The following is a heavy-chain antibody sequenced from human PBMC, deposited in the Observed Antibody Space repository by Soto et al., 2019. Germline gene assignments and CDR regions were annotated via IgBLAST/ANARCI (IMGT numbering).Heavy chain of an antibody. Sequence: EVQLVESGGGLVQPGRSLRLSCAASGFTFDDYAMHWVRQAPGKGLEWVSGISWNSGSIGYADSVKGRFTISRDNAKNSLYLQMSSLRSEVTALYYCARGYDTNFDYWGQGTLVTVSS. CDR2: ISWNSGSI. CDR3: ARGYDTNFDY. D-gene: IGHD3-16*01. J-gene: IGHJ4*02. CDR1: GFTFDDYA. V-gene: IGHV3-9*01.